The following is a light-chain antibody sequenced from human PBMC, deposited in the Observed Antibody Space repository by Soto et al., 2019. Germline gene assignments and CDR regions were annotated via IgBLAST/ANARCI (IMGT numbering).Light chain of an antibody. Sequence: QSVLTQPASVSGSPGQSITISCTGTSSDVGAYNYVSWFQQHPGKAPTLIISEVSNRPSGVSNRFSGSKSGNAASLTISGLQDEDEADYFCFSFTTDWTHVFGTGTKVTVL. CDR2: EVS. CDR3: FSFTTDWTHV. J-gene: IGLJ1*01. CDR1: SSDVGAYNY. V-gene: IGLV2-14*01.